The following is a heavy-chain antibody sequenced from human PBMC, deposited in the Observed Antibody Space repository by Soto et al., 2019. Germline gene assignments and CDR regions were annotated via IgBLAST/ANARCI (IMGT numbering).Heavy chain of an antibody. CDR3: SEASADRTHWESYSIDY. Sequence: EVQLLESGGGLVQPGGSLRLSCAASGFTFSSFAMRWVRQGPGRGLYCVSTISGRVGSTYYADSVMGRFTISRDNSKSMLYLQMNSLSAEDTSVYYCSEASADRTHWESYSIDYWGQWTLVTVSS. J-gene: IGHJ4*02. V-gene: IGHV3-23*01. CDR1: GFTFSSFA. D-gene: IGHD1-26*01. CDR2: ISGRVGST.